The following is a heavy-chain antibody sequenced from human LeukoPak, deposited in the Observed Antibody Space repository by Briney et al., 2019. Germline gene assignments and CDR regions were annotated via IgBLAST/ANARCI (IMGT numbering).Heavy chain of an antibody. J-gene: IGHJ6*04. V-gene: IGHV3-7*01. CDR3: ARDRHQFGRLWYMDV. D-gene: IGHD2-15*01. CDR2: LKYDGSEG. CDR1: GFLLSNYW. Sequence: PGGSLRLSCAGSGFLLSNYWMSWVRQAPGKGREGVANLKYDGSEGHYVDSVKGRFTIHRDNAKNFLYLQMNSLGDEDTAVYYCARDRHQFGRLWYMDVWGRGTTVAVSS.